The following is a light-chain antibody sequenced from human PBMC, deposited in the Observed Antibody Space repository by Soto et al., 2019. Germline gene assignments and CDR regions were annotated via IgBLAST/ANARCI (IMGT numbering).Light chain of an antibody. V-gene: IGKV3-11*01. CDR2: DAS. CDR1: QSVKSY. Sequence: ENVLTQSPVTLSLSPGERATLSCRASQSVKSYLAWYQQKPGQAPRLLIYDASNRAAGIPARFSGSGSGTDFTLTISILDPEDFAVYYCQSRSSWPPVLTFGGGTKVEIK. CDR3: QSRSSWPPVLT. J-gene: IGKJ4*01.